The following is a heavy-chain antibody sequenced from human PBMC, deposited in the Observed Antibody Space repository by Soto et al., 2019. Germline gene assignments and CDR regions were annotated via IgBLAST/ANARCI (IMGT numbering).Heavy chain of an antibody. CDR2: IIPIFGTA. D-gene: IGHD6-13*01. CDR3: ASHPIAAAVSNGYYYYYGMDV. Sequence: ASVKVSCKASWGTLRSYAISWGGPAPGQRVEWVGGIIPIFGTANYAQKFQGRVTITADESTSTAYMELSSLRSEDTAVYYCASHPIAAAVSNGYYYYYGMDVWGQGTTVTVSS. CDR1: WGTLRSYA. V-gene: IGHV1-69*13. J-gene: IGHJ6*02.